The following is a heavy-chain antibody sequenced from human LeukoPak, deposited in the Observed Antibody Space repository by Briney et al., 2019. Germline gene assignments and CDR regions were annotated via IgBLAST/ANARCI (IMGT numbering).Heavy chain of an antibody. J-gene: IGHJ4*02. V-gene: IGHV4-59*01. CDR3: VGELSGGWRFDY. CDR2: VYYSGNT. D-gene: IGHD2-15*01. CDR1: GGSMNNYL. Sequence: PSETLSLTCTVSGGSMNNYLWSWIRQSPGKGLGWIGYVYYSGNTNYNPSLKSRVTISTDTSKNQFFLKLRSVTAADAAVYFCVGELSGGWRFDYWGQGILVTVSS.